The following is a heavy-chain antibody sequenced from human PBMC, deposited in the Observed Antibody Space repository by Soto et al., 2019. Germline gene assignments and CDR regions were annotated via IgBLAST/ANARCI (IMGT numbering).Heavy chain of an antibody. CDR1: GGSISSGGYY. Sequence: QVQLQESGPGLVKPSQTLSLTCTVSGGSISSGGYYWSWIRQHPGKGLEWIGYIYYSGSTYYNPSLKSRVTIAVDTSKNQFSLNLSSVTAADTAVYYCARPDASDAFDIWGQGTMVTVSS. V-gene: IGHV4-31*03. J-gene: IGHJ3*02. CDR3: ARPDASDAFDI. CDR2: IYYSGST.